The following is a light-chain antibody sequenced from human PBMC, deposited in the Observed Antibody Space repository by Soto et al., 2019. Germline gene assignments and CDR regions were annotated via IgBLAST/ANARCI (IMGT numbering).Light chain of an antibody. CDR3: LQHISYLGT. V-gene: IGKV1-17*01. CDR1: QAITND. Sequence: DSQMTQSPASLSASVGDRVTITCRASQAITNDLSWYQQKPGEPPKRLIYAASTLHSGVPSRFRGRGSGTEFPFTISGLQREVFFNYFCLQHISYLGTFGHGPRVDI. J-gene: IGKJ1*01. CDR2: AAS.